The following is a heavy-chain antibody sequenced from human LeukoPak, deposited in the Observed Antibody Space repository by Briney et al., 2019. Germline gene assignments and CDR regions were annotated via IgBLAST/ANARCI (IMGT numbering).Heavy chain of an antibody. Sequence: ASVKVSCKASGYTFTGYYMNWVRQAPGQGLEWMGWINSDSGFTKYAQKFQGRVTMTRDTSITTVYMDLTRLTSDDTAIYYCARNFDMKGFDPWGQGTLVTVSS. V-gene: IGHV1-2*02. CDR2: INSDSGFT. CDR1: GYTFTGYY. CDR3: ARNFDMKGFDP. D-gene: IGHD3-9*01. J-gene: IGHJ5*02.